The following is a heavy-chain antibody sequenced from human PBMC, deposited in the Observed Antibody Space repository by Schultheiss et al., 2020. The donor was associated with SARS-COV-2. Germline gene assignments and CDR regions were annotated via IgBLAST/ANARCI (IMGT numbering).Heavy chain of an antibody. CDR2: INPSGGNT. CDR1: GYTFTSYY. CDR3: ALLLWGGGYGGNTLDY. V-gene: IGHV1-46*03. D-gene: IGHD4-23*01. J-gene: IGHJ4*02. Sequence: ASVKVSCKASGYTFTSYYMHWVRQAPGQGLEWMGIINPSGGNTNYAQKLQGRVTMTTDTSTSTAYMELRSLRSDDTAVYYCALLLWGGGYGGNTLDYWGQGTLVTVSS.